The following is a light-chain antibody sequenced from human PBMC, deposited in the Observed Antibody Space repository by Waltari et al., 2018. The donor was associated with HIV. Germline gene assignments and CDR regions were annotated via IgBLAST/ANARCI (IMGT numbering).Light chain of an antibody. Sequence: DIQLTPSPSFLSAPVGDRVTITCRASQGISSYLAWYQQKPGKAPKLLIYAASTLQSGVPSRFSGSGSGTEFTLTISSLQPEDFATYYCQQLNSYPRTFGQGTKLEIK. V-gene: IGKV1-9*01. CDR1: QGISSY. CDR3: QQLNSYPRT. J-gene: IGKJ2*01. CDR2: AAS.